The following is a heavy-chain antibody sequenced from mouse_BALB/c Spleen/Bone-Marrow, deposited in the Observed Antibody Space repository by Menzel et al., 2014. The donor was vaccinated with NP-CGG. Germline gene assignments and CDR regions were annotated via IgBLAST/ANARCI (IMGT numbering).Heavy chain of an antibody. CDR2: LDPSDSYT. CDR3: TRGANPYYYTMDY. Sequence: VQLQQSGAELVKPGASVKMSCKASGDTFTSYWMHWVKQRPGQGLEWIGVLDPSDSYTTYNQKFKGKATLTVDTSSNTAYMQLSSLTSEDSAVYYCTRGANPYYYTMDYWGQGTSVTVSS. V-gene: IGHV1S127*01. J-gene: IGHJ4*01. D-gene: IGHD4-1*01. CDR1: GDTFTSYW.